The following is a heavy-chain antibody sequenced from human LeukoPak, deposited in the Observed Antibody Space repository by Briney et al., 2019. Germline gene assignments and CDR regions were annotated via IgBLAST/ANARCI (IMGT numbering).Heavy chain of an antibody. CDR1: GGSISSYY. J-gene: IGHJ6*03. V-gene: IGHV4-59*12. D-gene: IGHD3-22*01. Sequence: SETLSLTCTVSGGSISSYYWSWIRQPPGKGLEWIGYIYYSGSTNYNPSLKSRVTISVDTSKNQFSLKLSSVTAADTAVYYCARAIYYYDSSGYYYYYYYMDVWGKGTTVTVSS. CDR2: IYYSGST. CDR3: ARAIYYYDSSGYYYYYYYMDV.